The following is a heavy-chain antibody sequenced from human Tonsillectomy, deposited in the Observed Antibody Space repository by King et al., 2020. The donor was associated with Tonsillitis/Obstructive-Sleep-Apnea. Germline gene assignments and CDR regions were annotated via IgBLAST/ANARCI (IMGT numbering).Heavy chain of an antibody. V-gene: IGHV3-9*01. CDR1: GFTFDDYA. CDR2: ISWNSGSI. D-gene: IGHD5-18*01. J-gene: IGHJ6*03. CDR3: AKDTGGGVYSYGPPNYYYYYYMDV. Sequence: VQLVESGGGLVQPGRSLRLSCAASGFTFDDYAMHWVRQAPGKGLEWVSGISWNSGSIGYADSVKGRFTISRDNAKNSLYLQMNSLRAEDTALYYCAKDTGGGVYSYGPPNYYYYYYMDVWGKGTTVTVSS.